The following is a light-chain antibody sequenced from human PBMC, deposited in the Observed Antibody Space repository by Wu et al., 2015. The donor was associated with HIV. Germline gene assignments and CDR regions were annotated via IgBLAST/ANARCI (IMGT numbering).Light chain of an antibody. CDR2: GAF. CDR3: QXYVDRRLT. J-gene: IGKJ4*01. V-gene: IGKV3-15*01. CDR1: QSIGNS. Sequence: VMTQSPATVSVCPGERVTLSCRASQSIGNSLAWYQQKPGQSPRLLVYGAFTTATGVPARFSGSGSGTAFTLTITSLQPEDVGLYFCQXYVDRRLTFGGGTKVEV.